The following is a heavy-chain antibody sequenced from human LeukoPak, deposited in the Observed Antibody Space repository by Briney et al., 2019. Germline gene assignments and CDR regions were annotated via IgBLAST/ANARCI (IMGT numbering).Heavy chain of an antibody. CDR1: GFTFSSYA. D-gene: IGHD2-8*01. CDR2: ISGSGGST. Sequence: SGRSLRLSCAASGFTFSSYAMSWVRQAPGKGLEWVSAISGSGGSTYYADSVKGRFTISRDNSKNTLYLQMNSLRAEDTAVYYCAKSPPHAAVLMVYEISPLDYWGQGTLVTVSS. V-gene: IGHV3-23*01. CDR3: AKSPPHAAVLMVYEISPLDY. J-gene: IGHJ4*01.